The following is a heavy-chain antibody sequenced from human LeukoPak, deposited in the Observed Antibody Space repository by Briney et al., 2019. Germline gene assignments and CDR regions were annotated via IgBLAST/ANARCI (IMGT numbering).Heavy chain of an antibody. CDR3: ARVDTAMDYYYYYMDV. CDR2: ISGSGGST. CDR1: GFTFSSYA. D-gene: IGHD5-18*01. Sequence: PGGSLRLSCAASGFTFSSYAMSWVRQAPGKGLEWVSAISGSGGSTYYADSVKGRFTISRDNSKNTLYLQMNSLRAEDTAVYYGARVDTAMDYYYYYMDVWGKGTTVTVSS. V-gene: IGHV3-23*01. J-gene: IGHJ6*03.